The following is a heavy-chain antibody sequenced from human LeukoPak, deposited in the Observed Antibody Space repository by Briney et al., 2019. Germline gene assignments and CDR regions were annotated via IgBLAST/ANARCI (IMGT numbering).Heavy chain of an antibody. D-gene: IGHD6-19*01. CDR2: IKTDGSEK. CDR3: AREGYTNGWYRN. CDR1: GFTFSSYW. J-gene: IGHJ4*02. Sequence: GGSLRLSCEASGFTFSSYWMSWVRQAPGKGLEWVASIKTDGSEKYYVDSVKGRFTISRDNAKNSLYLQMNSLRAEDTAVYFCAREGYTNGWYRNWGQGTLVTVSS. V-gene: IGHV3-7*03.